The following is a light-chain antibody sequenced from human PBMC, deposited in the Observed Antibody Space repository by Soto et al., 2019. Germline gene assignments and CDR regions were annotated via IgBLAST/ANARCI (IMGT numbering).Light chain of an antibody. Sequence: EIVLTHSPATLSLSPWEIATLSCRASQSVSSYLAWYQQKPGQATRLLIYGASTRATGVPARFSGSVSGSDFILTINRLEPEDFAVYYCQQYGSSHTFGQGTRLEIK. V-gene: IGKV3-20*01. CDR2: GAS. CDR1: QSVSSY. J-gene: IGKJ5*01. CDR3: QQYGSSHT.